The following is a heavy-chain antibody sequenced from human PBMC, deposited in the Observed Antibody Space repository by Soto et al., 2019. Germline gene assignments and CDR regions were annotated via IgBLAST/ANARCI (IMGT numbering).Heavy chain of an antibody. Sequence: GVSLRLSCAASGFTFSDAWMSWVRQAPGKGLDWVGCIKSKSDGGTTEYAAPVRGRFTISRDDSKNTLYLQMNSLKTEDTAVYYCTTGLWRIAVVVGSTGFFNPWGQGTPVTVSS. D-gene: IGHD2-15*01. CDR1: GFTFSDAW. J-gene: IGHJ5*02. V-gene: IGHV3-15*01. CDR3: TTGLWRIAVVVGSTGFFNP. CDR2: IKSKSDGGTT.